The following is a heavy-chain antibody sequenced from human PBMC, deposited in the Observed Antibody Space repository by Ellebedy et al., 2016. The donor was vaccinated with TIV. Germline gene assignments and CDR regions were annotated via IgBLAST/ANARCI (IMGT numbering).Heavy chain of an antibody. CDR1: GFTFSTAW. CDR2: IKSKTDGGAA. V-gene: IGHV3-15*01. Sequence: GESLKISCAASGFTFSTAWMNRVRQAPGKGLEWVGRIKSKTDGGAADYAAPVKGRFTISRDDSKNTLYLQMNSLKTEDTAVYFCTTVYRYNYDSVWGQGTLVTVSS. CDR3: TTVYRYNYDSV. D-gene: IGHD5-18*01. J-gene: IGHJ4*02.